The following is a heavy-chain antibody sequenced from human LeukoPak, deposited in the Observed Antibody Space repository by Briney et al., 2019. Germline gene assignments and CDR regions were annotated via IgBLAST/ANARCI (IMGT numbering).Heavy chain of an antibody. CDR2: ISWNSGSI. V-gene: IGHV3-9*01. Sequence: PGGSLRLSCAASGFTFDDYAMHWVRQAPGKGLEWVSGISWNSGSIGYADSVKGRFTISRDNAKNSLYLQMNSLRAEDTALDYCAKDPIYGSGSYLRPNWFDPWGQGTLVTVSS. D-gene: IGHD3-10*01. CDR1: GFTFDDYA. CDR3: AKDPIYGSGSYLRPNWFDP. J-gene: IGHJ5*02.